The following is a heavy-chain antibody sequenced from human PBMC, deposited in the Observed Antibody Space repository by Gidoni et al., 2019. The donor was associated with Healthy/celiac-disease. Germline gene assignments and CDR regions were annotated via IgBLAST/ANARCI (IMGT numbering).Heavy chain of an antibody. D-gene: IGHD6-13*01. V-gene: IGHV3-48*01. CDR1: GFTFISYS. J-gene: IGHJ4*02. Sequence: EVQLVESGGGLVQPGGPLGLSWPASGFTFISYSMNWLRQAPGKGLEWVSYISSSSSTIYYADSVKGRFTISRDNAKNSLYLQMNSLRAEDTAVYYCARRLGSSWYRGGFDYWGQGTLVTVSS. CDR3: ARRLGSSWYRGGFDY. CDR2: ISSSSSTI.